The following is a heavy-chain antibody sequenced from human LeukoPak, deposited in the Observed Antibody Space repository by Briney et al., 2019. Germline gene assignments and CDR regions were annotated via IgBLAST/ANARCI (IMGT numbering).Heavy chain of an antibody. Sequence: ASVKVSCKASGYTFTSYDMHWVRQAPGQGLEWMGWINPNSGGTKYAQKFHGRVTITRDTSVSTAYMELRRLSSDDTAVYYCARRGTVTPNGPLKYYYHYMDVWGKGPTVTVS. CDR1: GYTFTSYD. V-gene: IGHV1-2*02. D-gene: IGHD4-17*01. J-gene: IGHJ6*03. CDR3: ARRGTVTPNGPLKYYYHYMDV. CDR2: INPNSGGT.